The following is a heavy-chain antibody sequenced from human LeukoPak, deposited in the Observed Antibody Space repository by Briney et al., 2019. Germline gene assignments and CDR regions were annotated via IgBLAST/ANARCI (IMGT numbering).Heavy chain of an antibody. CDR1: GGSISSSSYY. CDR2: IYYSGST. CDR3: ARPELTGVVDY. V-gene: IGHV4-39*01. D-gene: IGHD7-27*01. J-gene: IGHJ4*02. Sequence: PSETLSLTCTVSGGSISSSSYYWGWIRQPPGKGLEWIGSIYYSGSTYYNPSLKSRVTISVDTSKNQFSLKLSSVTAADTAVYHCARPELTGVVDYWGQGTLVTVSS.